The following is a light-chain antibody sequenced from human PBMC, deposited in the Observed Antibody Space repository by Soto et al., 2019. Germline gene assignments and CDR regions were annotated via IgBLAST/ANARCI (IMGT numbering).Light chain of an antibody. CDR2: EVT. V-gene: IGLV2-14*01. CDR3: NSYTSASFYV. J-gene: IGLJ1*01. Sequence: QSVLAQPASVSGSPGQSITISCTGTTSDIAGYNYVSWYQQHPGKAPKLLIYEVTSRASGVSHRFSGSKSGNTASLTISGLQAEYEAEYYCNSYTSASFYVFGTGTKVTVL. CDR1: TSDIAGYNY.